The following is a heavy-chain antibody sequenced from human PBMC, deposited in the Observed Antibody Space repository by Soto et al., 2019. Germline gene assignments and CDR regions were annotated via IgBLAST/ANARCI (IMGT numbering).Heavy chain of an antibody. Sequence: SETLSLTCTVSGASIYGYYWSWLRQPPGKGLEWIGYVYYTGSTLYNPSLESRVTISLDTSKNQFSLKLSSVTAAVTAVYYCASGGASSKPFDYWGQRALVTVSS. D-gene: IGHD2-21*01. V-gene: IGHV4-59*01. CDR1: GASIYGYY. CDR2: VYYTGST. J-gene: IGHJ4*02. CDR3: ASGGASSKPFDY.